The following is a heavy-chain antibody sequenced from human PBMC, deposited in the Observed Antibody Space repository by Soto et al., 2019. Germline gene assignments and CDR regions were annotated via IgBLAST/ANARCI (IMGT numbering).Heavy chain of an antibody. CDR1: GFTFRGAW. CDR2: VKSKVNGGTI. Sequence: ESGGGLVKPGGSLRLSCAASGFTFRGAWMNWVRQAPGRGLEWVGRVKSKVNGGTIDYAAPVEGRFTISRDDSTNRLYLQMNSLRPEDTAVYFCSADLPDWGAYAFDYWGQGTLVTVSS. V-gene: IGHV3-15*07. D-gene: IGHD3-16*01. J-gene: IGHJ4*02. CDR3: SADLPDWGAYAFDY.